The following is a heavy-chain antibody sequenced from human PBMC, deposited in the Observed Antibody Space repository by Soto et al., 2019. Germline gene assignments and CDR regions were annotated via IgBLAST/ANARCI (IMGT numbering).Heavy chain of an antibody. CDR3: AREGGYGYNWPRHWYFDL. J-gene: IGHJ2*01. Sequence: QVQLQESGPGLVKPSETLSLTCTVSGGSVSSGSYYWSWIRQPPGKGLEWIGYIYYSGSTNYNPSLKSRVTISVDTSKNQFSLKLSSVTAADTAVYYCAREGGYGYNWPRHWYFDLWGRGTLVTVSS. D-gene: IGHD5-12*01. CDR1: GGSVSSGSYY. CDR2: IYYSGST. V-gene: IGHV4-61*01.